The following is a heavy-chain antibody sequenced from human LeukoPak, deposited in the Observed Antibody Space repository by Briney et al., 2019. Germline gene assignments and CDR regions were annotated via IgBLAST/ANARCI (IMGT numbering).Heavy chain of an antibody. V-gene: IGHV3-43D*03. J-gene: IGHJ2*01. CDR3: AKSGSYSGLNWYFDL. Sequence: PGGSLRLSCAASGFTFDDYAMHWVRQAPGKGLEWVSLISWDGGSTYYADSVQGRFTVSRDNSKNSLYLQMNSLRAEDTALYYCAKSGSYSGLNWYFDLWGRGTLVTVSS. CDR1: GFTFDDYA. CDR2: ISWDGGST. D-gene: IGHD1-26*01.